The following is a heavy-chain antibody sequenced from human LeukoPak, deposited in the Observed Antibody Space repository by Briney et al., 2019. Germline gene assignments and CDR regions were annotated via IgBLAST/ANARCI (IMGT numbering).Heavy chain of an antibody. D-gene: IGHD5-12*01. CDR3: ARGPLDSGYTYFDY. V-gene: IGHV4-59*01. Sequence: PSETLPLTCTVSGGSISSYYRSWIRQPPGKGLEWIGYIYYSGSTNYNPSLKSRVTISVDTSKNQFSLKLSSVTTADTAVYYCARGPLDSGYTYFDYWGQGTLVSVAS. J-gene: IGHJ4*02. CDR2: IYYSGST. CDR1: GGSISSYY.